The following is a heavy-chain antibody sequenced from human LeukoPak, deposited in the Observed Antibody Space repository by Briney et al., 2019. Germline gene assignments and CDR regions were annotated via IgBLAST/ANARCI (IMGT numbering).Heavy chain of an antibody. CDR2: FDHEDGET. D-gene: IGHD5-12*01. V-gene: IGHV1-24*01. Sequence: ASVKVSCKVSGYTLTELCIHWVRQAPGKGLEWMGGFDHEDGETIYAQKFQGRVTMTEDTSTDTAYMELSSLRSEDTAVYYCATTLVATAYFDYWGQGTLVTVSS. J-gene: IGHJ4*02. CDR1: GYTLTELC. CDR3: ATTLVATAYFDY.